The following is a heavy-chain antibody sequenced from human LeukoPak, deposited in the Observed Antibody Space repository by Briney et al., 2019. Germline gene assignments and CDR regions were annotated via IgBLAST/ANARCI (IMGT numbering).Heavy chain of an antibody. CDR1: GYTFTGYY. Sequence: ASVKVSCKASGYTFTGYYMHWVRQAPGQGLEWMGWINPNSGGTNYAQKFQGRVTMTRDTSISAAYMELSRLRSDDTAVYYCARVPTPYYYDSSGYYWFDYWGQGTLVTVSS. D-gene: IGHD3-22*01. CDR3: ARVPTPYYYDSSGYYWFDY. J-gene: IGHJ4*02. CDR2: INPNSGGT. V-gene: IGHV1-2*02.